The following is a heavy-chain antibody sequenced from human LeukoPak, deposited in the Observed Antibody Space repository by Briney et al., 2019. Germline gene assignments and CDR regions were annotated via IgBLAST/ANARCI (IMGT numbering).Heavy chain of an antibody. J-gene: IGHJ6*03. Sequence: GGSLRLSCAASGFTFSSYWMHWVRQAPGKGLVWVSRINSDRSSTSYADSVKGRFTISRDNAKNSLYLQMNSLRAEDTAVYYCARASVSTSRVYYYMDVWGKGTTVTVSS. CDR2: INSDRSST. V-gene: IGHV3-74*01. CDR3: ARASVSTSRVYYYMDV. D-gene: IGHD6-13*01. CDR1: GFTFSSYW.